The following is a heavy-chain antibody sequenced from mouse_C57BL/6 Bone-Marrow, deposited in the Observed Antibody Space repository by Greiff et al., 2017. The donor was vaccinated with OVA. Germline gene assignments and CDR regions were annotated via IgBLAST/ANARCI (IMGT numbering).Heavy chain of an antibody. J-gene: IGHJ2*01. CDR1: GYTFTSYW. CDR2: IYPGSGST. Sequence: QVQLQQPGAELVKPGASVKMSCKASGYTFTSYWITWVKQRPGQGLEWIGDIYPGSGSTNYNEKFKSKATLTVDTSSSTAYMQLSSLTSEDAAVYYYARAVYYYGSPYYWGQGTTLTVSS. D-gene: IGHD1-1*01. CDR3: ARAVYYYGSPYY. V-gene: IGHV1-55*01.